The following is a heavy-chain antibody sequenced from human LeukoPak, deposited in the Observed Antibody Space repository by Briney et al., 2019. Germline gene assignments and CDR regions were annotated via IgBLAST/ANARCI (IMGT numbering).Heavy chain of an antibody. Sequence: ASVKVSCKASGYTFTSYYMHWVRQAPGHGLEWMGIINPSGGSTSYAQKFQGRVTMTRDTSTSTVYMELSSLRSEDTDVYYCARVLYGSSWYGCTDYWGQGTLVTVSS. CDR1: GYTFTSYY. CDR2: INPSGGST. CDR3: ARVLYGSSWYGCTDY. V-gene: IGHV1-46*01. D-gene: IGHD6-13*01. J-gene: IGHJ4*02.